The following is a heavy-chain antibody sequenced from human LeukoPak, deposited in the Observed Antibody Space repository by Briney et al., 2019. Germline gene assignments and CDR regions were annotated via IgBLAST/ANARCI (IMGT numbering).Heavy chain of an antibody. D-gene: IGHD5-18*01. CDR2: INDDGSEK. CDR3: ARLGYIYGWDC. Sequence: GGSLRLSCAASGFSLSNHWMTWVRQATGKGLEWVANINDDGSEKYYADSVKGRFTIPRDNAKNSLYLQINSLRADDTADYYCARLGYIYGWDCWGQGTLVSVSS. J-gene: IGHJ4*02. V-gene: IGHV3-7*01. CDR1: GFSLSNHW.